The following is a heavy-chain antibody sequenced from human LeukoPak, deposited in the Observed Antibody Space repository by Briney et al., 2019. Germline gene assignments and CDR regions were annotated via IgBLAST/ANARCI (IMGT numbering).Heavy chain of an antibody. Sequence: SQTLSLTCTVSGGSISSGDYYWSWIRQPPGKGLEWIGYIYYSGSTYYNPSLKSRVTISVDTSKNQFSLKLSSVTAADTAVYYCARAKKEYCSSTSCYKDDYWGQGTLITVSS. V-gene: IGHV4-30-4*08. CDR1: GGSISSGDYY. CDR3: ARAKKEYCSSTSCYKDDY. CDR2: IYYSGST. D-gene: IGHD2-2*02. J-gene: IGHJ4*02.